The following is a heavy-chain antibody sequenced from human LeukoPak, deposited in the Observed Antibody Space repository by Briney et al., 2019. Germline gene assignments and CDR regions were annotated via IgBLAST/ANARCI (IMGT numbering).Heavy chain of an antibody. D-gene: IGHD3-22*01. CDR3: ARGEHYYDSSGTEPFDY. V-gene: IGHV1-8*01. CDR1: GYTFTSYD. CDR2: MNPNSDNT. J-gene: IGHJ4*02. Sequence: ASVKVSCKASGYTFTSYDINWVRQATGQGLEWMGWMNPNSDNTGYAQEFQGRVTMTRNTSRSTAYMELSSLRSEDTAVYYCARGEHYYDSSGTEPFDYWGQGTLATVSS.